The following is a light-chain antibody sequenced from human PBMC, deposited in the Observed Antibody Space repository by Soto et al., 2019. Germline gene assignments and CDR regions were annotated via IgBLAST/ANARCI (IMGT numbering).Light chain of an antibody. CDR2: LAT. CDR3: LQHYAYPWT. J-gene: IGKJ1*01. Sequence: DIHMTQSPSAVSASVGDRVTITCRASQDISRFLAWFQQNPGKVPKRLVYLATALQNGAPSRFSGSGSGTEFNFTISSLQPEDFATYYCLQHYAYPWTFGQGNKVDIK. CDR1: QDISRF. V-gene: IGKV1-17*03.